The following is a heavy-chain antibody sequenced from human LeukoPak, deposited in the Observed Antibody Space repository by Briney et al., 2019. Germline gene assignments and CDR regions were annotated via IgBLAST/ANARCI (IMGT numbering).Heavy chain of an antibody. CDR1: GYTFTSYD. Sequence: ASVKVSCKASGYTFTSYDINWVRQATGQGLEWMGWMNPNSGNTGYAQKLQGRVTMTTDTSTSTAYMELRSLRSDDTAVYYCARKQLLAAFDIWGQGTMVTVSS. D-gene: IGHD2-2*01. CDR3: ARKQLLAAFDI. J-gene: IGHJ3*02. CDR2: MNPNSGNT. V-gene: IGHV1-8*02.